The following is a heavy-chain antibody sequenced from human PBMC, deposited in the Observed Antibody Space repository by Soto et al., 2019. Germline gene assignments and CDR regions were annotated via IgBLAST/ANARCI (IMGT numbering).Heavy chain of an antibody. V-gene: IGHV4-30-2*01. CDR1: GGSISSGGYS. Sequence: QLQLQESGSGLVKPSQTLSHTCAVSGGSISSGGYSWSWIRQPPGKGLEWIGYIYHSGSTYYNPSLKSRVTISVDRSKNQFSLKLSSVTAADTAVYYCAITTHTRGADAFDIWGQGTMVTVSS. CDR2: IYHSGST. J-gene: IGHJ3*02. CDR3: AITTHTRGADAFDI. D-gene: IGHD3-22*01.